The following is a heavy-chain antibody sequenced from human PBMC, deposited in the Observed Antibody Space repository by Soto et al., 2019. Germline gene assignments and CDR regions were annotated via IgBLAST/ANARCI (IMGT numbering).Heavy chain of an antibody. D-gene: IGHD2-21*01. CDR3: ARGGGGGLFDP. Sequence: QVQLVESGGDLVKPGGSLRLSCATSGFSFSDSDMSWIRQAPGKGLEWISYISPRSTFRDYAESVKGRFTISRDSVKNSLYLQMNNLTAGDTGVYYCARGGGGGLFDPWGQGSLGTGSS. J-gene: IGHJ5*02. CDR2: ISPRSTFR. CDR1: GFSFSDSD. V-gene: IGHV3-11*06.